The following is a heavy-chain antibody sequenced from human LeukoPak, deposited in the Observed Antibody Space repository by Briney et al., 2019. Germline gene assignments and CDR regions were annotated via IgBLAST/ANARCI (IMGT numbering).Heavy chain of an antibody. D-gene: IGHD1-1*01. Sequence: ASVKVSCKASGYSFTDYYIHWVRQAPGQGLEWMGWIYPNRGGTNYAQKFQDRVTMTSDTSISTAYMELSSLRSDDTAVYYCARDVRAGWNDAFDIWGQGTTVTVSS. V-gene: IGHV1-2*02. J-gene: IGHJ3*02. CDR2: IYPNRGGT. CDR3: ARDVRAGWNDAFDI. CDR1: GYSFTDYY.